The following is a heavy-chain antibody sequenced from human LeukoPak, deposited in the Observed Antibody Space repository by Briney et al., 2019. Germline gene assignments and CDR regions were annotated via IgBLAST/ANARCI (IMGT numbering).Heavy chain of an antibody. J-gene: IGHJ2*01. D-gene: IGHD3-22*01. Sequence: SETLSLTCTVSGGSISSYYWSWIRQPPGKGLEWIGYIYYSGSTNYNPSLKSRVTISVDTSKDQFSLKLSSVTAADTAVYYCARGHKDYYDSSGYYPNWYFDLWGRGTLVTVSS. CDR3: ARGHKDYYDSSGYYPNWYFDL. V-gene: IGHV4-59*01. CDR2: IYYSGST. CDR1: GGSISSYY.